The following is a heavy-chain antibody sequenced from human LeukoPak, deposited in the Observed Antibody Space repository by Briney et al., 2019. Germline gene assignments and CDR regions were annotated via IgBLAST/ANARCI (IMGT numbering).Heavy chain of an antibody. CDR2: IYHSGST. V-gene: IGHV4-39*07. Sequence: SETLSLTCTVSGGSIRSSYYYWGWIRQPPGKGLEWIGYIYHSGSTYYNPSLKSRVTISVDRSKNQFSLKLSSVTAADTAVYYCARSSAAESGSWGFDYWGQGTLVTVSS. J-gene: IGHJ4*02. CDR1: GGSIRSSYYY. D-gene: IGHD1-26*01. CDR3: ARSSAAESGSWGFDY.